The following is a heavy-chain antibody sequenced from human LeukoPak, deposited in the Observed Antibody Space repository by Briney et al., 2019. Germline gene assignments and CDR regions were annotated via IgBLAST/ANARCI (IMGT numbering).Heavy chain of an antibody. J-gene: IGHJ2*01. CDR3: AKDSTDWYFDL. CDR1: GFTFDDYA. V-gene: IGHV3-9*01. Sequence: GRSLRLSCAASGFTFDDYAVHWVRQAPGKGLEWVSGISWNSGSIGYADSVKGRFTISRDNAKNSLYLQMISLRAEDTAFYYCAKDSTDWYFDLWGRGTLVTVSS. CDR2: ISWNSGSI. D-gene: IGHD4-17*01.